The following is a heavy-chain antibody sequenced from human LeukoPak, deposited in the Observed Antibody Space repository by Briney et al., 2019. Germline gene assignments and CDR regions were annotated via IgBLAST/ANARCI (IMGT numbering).Heavy chain of an antibody. J-gene: IGHJ4*02. Sequence: SVKVSCKASGGTFSSYAISWVRQAPGQGLEWMGGIIPIFGTANYAQKFQGRVTITADKSTSTAYMELSSLRSADTAVYYCAIEGRSSWLRDRYYFDYWGQGTLVTVSS. CDR1: GGTFSSYA. CDR3: AIEGRSSWLRDRYYFDY. CDR2: IIPIFGTA. V-gene: IGHV1-69*06. D-gene: IGHD6-13*01.